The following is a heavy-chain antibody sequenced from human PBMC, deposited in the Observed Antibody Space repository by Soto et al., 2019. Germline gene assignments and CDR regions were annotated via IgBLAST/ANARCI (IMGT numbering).Heavy chain of an antibody. CDR2: IQQDGSEK. CDR1: GFTFSTYW. Sequence: GXSLRLSCAVSGFTFSTYWMSWFRQTPVNGLEWVANIQQDGSEKYYVDSVKGRFTISRDNAKNSLFLQMNSLRVEDTAVYYCARDRGWNIVVVPASFDFWGQGALVTVSS. V-gene: IGHV3-7*01. CDR3: ARDRGWNIVVVPASFDF. D-gene: IGHD2-2*01. J-gene: IGHJ4*02.